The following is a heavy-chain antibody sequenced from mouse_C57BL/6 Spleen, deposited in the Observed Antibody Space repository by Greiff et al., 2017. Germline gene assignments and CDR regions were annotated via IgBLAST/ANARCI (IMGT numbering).Heavy chain of an antibody. Sequence: VQLKQSGAELVRPGASVTLSCKASGYTFTDYEMHWVKQTPVHGLEWIGAIDPETGGTAYNQKFKGKAILTANKSSSTAYMELRSLTSEDSAVYYCTRGSNAMDDWGHGTSVTVSS. J-gene: IGHJ4*01. CDR2: IDPETGGT. CDR3: TRGSNAMDD. CDR1: GYTFTDYE. V-gene: IGHV1-15*01.